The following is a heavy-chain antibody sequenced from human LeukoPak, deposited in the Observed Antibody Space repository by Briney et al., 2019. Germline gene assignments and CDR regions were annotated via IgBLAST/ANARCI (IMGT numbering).Heavy chain of an antibody. CDR3: ARGEVVINWMSYYFDH. Sequence: SETLSLTCAVSGGSISSGGYSWSWIRQPPGKGLEWIGYIYHSGSTYYNPSLKSRVTMSVDTSKNQFSLKLRSVTAADTAVYYCARGEVVINWMSYYFDHWGQGMLVTVSS. CDR1: GGSISSGGYS. J-gene: IGHJ4*02. D-gene: IGHD3-22*01. CDR2: IYHSGST. V-gene: IGHV4-30-2*01.